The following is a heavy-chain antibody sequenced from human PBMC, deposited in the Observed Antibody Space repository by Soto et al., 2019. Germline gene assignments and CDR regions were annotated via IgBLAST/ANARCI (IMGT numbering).Heavy chain of an antibody. D-gene: IGHD3-3*01. CDR2: TYYRSKWYN. J-gene: IGHJ6*02. V-gene: IGHV6-1*01. CDR1: GDSVSSNSAA. CDR3: ASEVAYYDFWSGYYRYYGMDV. Sequence: SQTLSLTCAISGDSVSSNSAAWNWIKQSPSRGLEWLGRTYYRSKWYNDYAVSVKSRITINPDTSKNQFSLQLNSVTPEDTAVYYCASEVAYYDFWSGYYRYYGMDVWGQGTTVTVSS.